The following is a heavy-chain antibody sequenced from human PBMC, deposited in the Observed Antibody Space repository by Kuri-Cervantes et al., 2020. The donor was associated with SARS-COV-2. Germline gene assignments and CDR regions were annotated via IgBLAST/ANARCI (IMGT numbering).Heavy chain of an antibody. CDR1: GFTFGASD. J-gene: IGHJ4*02. D-gene: IGHD3-10*01. Sequence: GESLKISCAASGFTFGASDMNWVRQSPGKGLEWVSYISSGRRSIYYTDSVKGRFTISRDNSASTMFLQMNSLRAEDTALYFCAKDLISASYFGSGSPDYWGQGTLVTVSS. CDR2: ISSGRRSI. V-gene: IGHV3-48*01. CDR3: AKDLISASYFGSGSPDY.